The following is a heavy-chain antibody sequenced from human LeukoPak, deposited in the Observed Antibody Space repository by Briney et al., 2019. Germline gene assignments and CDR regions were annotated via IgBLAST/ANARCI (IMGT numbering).Heavy chain of an antibody. D-gene: IGHD3-16*01. Sequence: PSETLSLTCAVYGGSFSGYYWSWIRQPPGKGLEWIGEINHSGSTNYNPSLKSRVTISVDTSKNQFPLKLSSVTAADTAVYYCATSPKFGGRHWGQGTLVTVSS. CDR2: INHSGST. V-gene: IGHV4-34*01. J-gene: IGHJ4*02. CDR3: ATSPKFGGRH. CDR1: GGSFSGYY.